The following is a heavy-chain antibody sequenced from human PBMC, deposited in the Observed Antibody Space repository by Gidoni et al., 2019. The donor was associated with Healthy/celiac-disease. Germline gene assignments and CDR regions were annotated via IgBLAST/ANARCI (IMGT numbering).Heavy chain of an antibody. CDR1: GFTFSRYG. CDR3: AKVLVVVAAPPGCMDV. Sequence: QVQLVESGGGVVQPGRSLRLSCAASGFTFSRYGMHWVRQAPGKGLEWVAVISYDGSNKYYADSVKGRFTISRDNSKNTLYLQMNSLRAEDTAVYYCAKVLVVVAAPPGCMDVWGQGTTVTVSS. J-gene: IGHJ6*02. CDR2: ISYDGSNK. D-gene: IGHD2-15*01. V-gene: IGHV3-30*18.